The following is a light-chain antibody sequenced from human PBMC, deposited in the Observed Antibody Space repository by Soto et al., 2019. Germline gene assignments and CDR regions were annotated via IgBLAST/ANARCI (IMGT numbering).Light chain of an antibody. J-gene: IGKJ1*01. Sequence: DIQMTQPPSTLSASVGDRVTITCRASQSINSWLAWYQQKPGKAPKLLIYDASSLQSGVPSRFIGSGSGTEFPLTISSLQPDDFATYYCHQYNSLESFGQGTKVEIK. V-gene: IGKV1-5*01. CDR1: QSINSW. CDR3: HQYNSLES. CDR2: DAS.